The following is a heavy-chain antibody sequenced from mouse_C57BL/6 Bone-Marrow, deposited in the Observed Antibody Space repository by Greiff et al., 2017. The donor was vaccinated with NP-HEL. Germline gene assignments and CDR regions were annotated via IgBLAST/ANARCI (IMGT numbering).Heavy chain of an antibody. CDR2: IDPSDSYT. D-gene: IGHD1-1*01. CDR1: GYTFTSYW. V-gene: IGHV1-69*01. J-gene: IGHJ4*01. Sequence: QVQLQQPGAELVMPGASVKLSCKASGYTFTSYWMHWVKQRPGQGLEWIGEIDPSDSYTNYNQKFKGKSTLTVDKYTSTAYMQLSILTSEDSAVYYCAIHYYGSSSYAMDYWGQGTSVTVSS. CDR3: AIHYYGSSSYAMDY.